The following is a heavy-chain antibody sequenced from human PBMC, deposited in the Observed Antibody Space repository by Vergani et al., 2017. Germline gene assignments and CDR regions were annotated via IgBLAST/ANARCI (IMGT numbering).Heavy chain of an antibody. J-gene: IGHJ3*02. Sequence: EVQLVQSGAEVKKPGESLKISCKGSGSSFTSYWIGWVRQMPGKGLEWMGIIYPGDSDTRYSPSFQGQVTISADKSISTAYLQWSSLKASDTAMYYCARDRKKYYYDSSGPHAFDIWGQGTMVTVSS. D-gene: IGHD3-22*01. CDR3: ARDRKKYYYDSSGPHAFDI. CDR2: IYPGDSDT. V-gene: IGHV5-51*01. CDR1: GSSFTSYW.